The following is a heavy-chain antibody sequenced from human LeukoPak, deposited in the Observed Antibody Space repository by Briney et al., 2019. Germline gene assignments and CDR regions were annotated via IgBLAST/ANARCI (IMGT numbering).Heavy chain of an antibody. J-gene: IGHJ4*02. D-gene: IGHD4-17*01. CDR2: ISTSTSVT. Sequence: GSLRLSCAAAGFTFSTYNMDLVRQAPGEGVGWGSFISTSTSVTQYVDSVKGRFTISRDKDKNSLFLQMNSLRAGDTAVYYCAREIGVTTHHNFDYWGQGTLVTVSS. V-gene: IGHV3-48*01. CDR1: GFTFSTYN. CDR3: AREIGVTTHHNFDY.